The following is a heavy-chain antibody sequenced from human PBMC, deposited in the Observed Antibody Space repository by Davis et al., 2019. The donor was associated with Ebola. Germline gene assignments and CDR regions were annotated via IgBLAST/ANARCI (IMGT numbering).Heavy chain of an antibody. CDR3: ARTVTGGLFVA. D-gene: IGHD2-8*02. V-gene: IGHV3-7*01. CDR1: GFTFISYW. CDR2: IKQDGSEK. J-gene: IGHJ5*02. Sequence: PGGSLRLSCAASGFTFISYWMSWVRQAPGKGLEWVANIKQDGSEKYYVDSVKGRFTISRDNAKNSLYLQMNSLRAEDTAVYYCARTVTGGLFVAWGQGTLVTVSS.